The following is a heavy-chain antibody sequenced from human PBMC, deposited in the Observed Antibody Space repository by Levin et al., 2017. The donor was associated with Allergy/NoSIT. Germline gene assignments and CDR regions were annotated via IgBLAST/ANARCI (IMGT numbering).Heavy chain of an antibody. CDR1: GFSFDSNT. J-gene: IGHJ3*01. V-gene: IGHV3-23*01. Sequence: GGSLRLSCAASGFSFDSNTMIWVRQAPGKGLEWVSVISGSGYSTYYADSVKGRFTISRDNSKNTLYLQMNSLRAEDTAVYYCAKDLHYYDSSGHYYGCACDVWGQGTMVTVSS. CDR2: ISGSGYST. D-gene: IGHD3-22*01. CDR3: AKDLHYYDSSGHYYGCACDV.